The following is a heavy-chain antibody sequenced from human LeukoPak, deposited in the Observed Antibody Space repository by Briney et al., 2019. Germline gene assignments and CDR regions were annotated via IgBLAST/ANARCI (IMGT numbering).Heavy chain of an antibody. D-gene: IGHD1-1*01. J-gene: IGHJ4*02. CDR1: GFTFRSYA. Sequence: GGSLRLSCAASGFTFRSYAMSWVRQGPGKGLEWVSTISGSGGSTYYTDSVKGRSTISRDNSKNTLYLQMNSLRAEDTAVYHCARGPAGYNWGQGTLVTVSS. CDR2: ISGSGGST. CDR3: ARGPAGYN. V-gene: IGHV3-23*01.